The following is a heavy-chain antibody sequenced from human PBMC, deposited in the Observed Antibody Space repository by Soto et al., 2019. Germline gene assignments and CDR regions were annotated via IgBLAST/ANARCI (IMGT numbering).Heavy chain of an antibody. CDR3: AKDKADDSWSGYYTDYYYYYMDV. J-gene: IGHJ6*03. CDR1: GFTFSSYA. D-gene: IGHD3-3*01. Sequence: EVQLLESGGGLVQPGGSLRLSCAASGFTFSSYAMSWVRQAPGKGLEWVSAISGSGGSTYYADSVKGRFTISRDNSKNTLYLQMNSLRAEDTAVYYCAKDKADDSWSGYYTDYYYYYMDVWGKGTTVTVSS. CDR2: ISGSGGST. V-gene: IGHV3-23*01.